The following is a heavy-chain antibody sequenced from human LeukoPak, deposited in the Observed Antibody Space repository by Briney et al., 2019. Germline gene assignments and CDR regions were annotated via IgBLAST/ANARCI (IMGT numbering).Heavy chain of an antibody. CDR2: IYHSGST. D-gene: IGHD3-10*01. CDR3: ARVVQYTIANRGASIGFDI. V-gene: IGHV4-4*02. Sequence: ASETLSLTCAVSGGSISSSNWWSWVRQPPGKGLEWVGEIYHSGSTNYNPSLKSRVTISVDKSKNQFSLKLSSVTAADTAVYYCARVVQYTIANRGASIGFDIWGQGTMVTVSS. J-gene: IGHJ3*02. CDR1: GGSISSSNW.